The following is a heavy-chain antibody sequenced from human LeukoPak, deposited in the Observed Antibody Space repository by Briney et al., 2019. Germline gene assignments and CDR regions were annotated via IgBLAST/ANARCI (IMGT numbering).Heavy chain of an antibody. CDR1: GFTFSSCG. CDR2: SRYDGSDK. Sequence: GGSLRLSCAASGFTFSSCGMHWVRQRPGEGLEWVAYSRYDGSDKYCIDSVRGRFTIARDNPKETLYLQMTSLSHDDTAVYFCVKDVGVGASYFDNWGQGTLVAVSP. V-gene: IGHV3-30*02. D-gene: IGHD1-26*01. J-gene: IGHJ4*02. CDR3: VKDVGVGASYFDN.